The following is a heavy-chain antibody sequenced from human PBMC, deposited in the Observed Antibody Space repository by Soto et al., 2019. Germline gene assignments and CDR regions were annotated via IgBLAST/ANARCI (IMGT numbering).Heavy chain of an antibody. D-gene: IGHD5-12*01. CDR1: GFTFSSYW. Sequence: EVQLVESGGGLVQPGGSLRLSCAASGFTFSSYWMHWVRQAPGKGLVWVSRINSDGSSTSYADSVKGRFTISRDNAKNTLYLQMNSLRAEDTAVYYCARVWCYDYYYCMDVWGQGTTVTVSS. J-gene: IGHJ6*01. CDR2: INSDGSST. V-gene: IGHV3-74*01. CDR3: ARVWCYDYYYCMDV.